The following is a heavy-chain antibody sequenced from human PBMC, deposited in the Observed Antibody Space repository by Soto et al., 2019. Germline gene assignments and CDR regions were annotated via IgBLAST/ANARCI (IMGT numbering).Heavy chain of an antibody. CDR3: TREREMVRGAPDYYYYGMDV. Sequence: GSLRLSCTASGFTFGDYAMSWFRQAPGKGLEWVGFIRSKAYGGTTEYAASVKGRFTISRDDYKSIAYLQMNSLKTEDTAVYYCTREREMVRGAPDYYYYGMDVWGQGTTVTVSS. V-gene: IGHV3-49*03. D-gene: IGHD3-10*01. J-gene: IGHJ6*02. CDR2: IRSKAYGGTT. CDR1: GFTFGDYA.